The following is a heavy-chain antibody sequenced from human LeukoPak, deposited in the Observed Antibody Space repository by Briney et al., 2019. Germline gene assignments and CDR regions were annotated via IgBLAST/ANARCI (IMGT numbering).Heavy chain of an antibody. CDR3: ARVMGRYCSSTSYYVDY. J-gene: IGHJ4*02. V-gene: IGHV3-30*02. CDR2: IRYDGSNK. CDR1: GFTFSSYG. D-gene: IGHD2-2*01. Sequence: PGGSLRLSCAASGFTFSSYGMHWVRQAPGKGLEWVAFIRYDGSNKYYADSVKGRFTISRDNSKNTLYLQMNSLRAEDTAVYYCARVMGRYCSSTSYYVDYWGQGTLVTVSS.